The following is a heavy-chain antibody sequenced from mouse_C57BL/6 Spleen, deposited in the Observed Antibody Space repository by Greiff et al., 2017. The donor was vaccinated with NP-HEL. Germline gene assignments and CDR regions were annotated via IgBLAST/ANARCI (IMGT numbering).Heavy chain of an antibody. CDR3: ASDYDPPFAY. CDR1: GYAFSSSW. V-gene: IGHV1-82*01. Sequence: QVQLQQSGPELVKPGASVKISCKASGYAFSSSWMNWVKQRPGKGLEWIGRIYPGDGDTNYNGKFKGKATLTADKSSSTAYMQLSSLTSEDSAVYFCASDYDPPFAYWGQGTLVTVSA. J-gene: IGHJ3*01. CDR2: IYPGDGDT. D-gene: IGHD2-4*01.